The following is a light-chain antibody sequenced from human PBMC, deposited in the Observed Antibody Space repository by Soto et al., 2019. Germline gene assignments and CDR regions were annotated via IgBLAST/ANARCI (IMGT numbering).Light chain of an antibody. J-gene: IGKJ1*01. V-gene: IGKV3-20*01. CDR3: HQYGSSGT. CDR1: QSVSSSF. Sequence: EIVMTQSPATLSVSPGERATLSCRASQSVSSSFLAWYQQKPGQAPRLLIYGASSRATGIPDRFSGSGSGTDFTLTISRLEPEDFAVYYCHQYGSSGTFGQGTKVDVK. CDR2: GAS.